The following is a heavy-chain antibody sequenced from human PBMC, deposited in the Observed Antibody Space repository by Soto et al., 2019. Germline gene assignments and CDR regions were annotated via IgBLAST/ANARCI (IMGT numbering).Heavy chain of an antibody. CDR2: IRTAADGGTT. CDR3: ARAVRLSGDSFDI. D-gene: IGHD1-1*01. CDR1: GFTLSDYP. Sequence: EVRLVESGGGLVQPGRSLRLSCTASGFTLSDYPMSWFRQAPGKGLEWVAYIRTAADGGTTEYTASVTDRFTISRDDSVGLASLQMNSLKTEDTAMYYCARAVRLSGDSFDIWGQGTLVTVSS. J-gene: IGHJ3*02. V-gene: IGHV3-49*01.